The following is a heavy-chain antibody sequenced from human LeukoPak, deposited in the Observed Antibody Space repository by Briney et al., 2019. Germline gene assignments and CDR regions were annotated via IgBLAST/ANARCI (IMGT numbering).Heavy chain of an antibody. J-gene: IGHJ4*02. CDR2: IIPIFGIA. CDR3: ARSSPTVTTED. V-gene: IGHV1-69*04. Sequence: GASMKVSCKASGGTFSSYAISWVRQAPGQGLEWMGRIIPIFGIANYAQKFQGRVTITADKSTSTAYMELSSLRSEDTAVYYCARSSPTVTTEDWGQGTLVTVSS. CDR1: GGTFSSYA. D-gene: IGHD4-17*01.